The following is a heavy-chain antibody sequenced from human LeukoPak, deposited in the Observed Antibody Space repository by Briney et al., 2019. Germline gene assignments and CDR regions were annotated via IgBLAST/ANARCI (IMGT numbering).Heavy chain of an antibody. CDR3: ARVDYDVSTGYQNYFEF. CDR1: GFTFSNYA. V-gene: IGHV3-23*01. D-gene: IGHD3-9*01. Sequence: PGGSLRLSCAASGFTFSNYAMSWVRQAPGKGLEWVSDINGSGGRTYYADSVKGRFTISRDNSKNTLYLQMNSLRAEDTAVYYCARVDYDVSTGYQNYFEFWGQGTLVTVSS. CDR2: INGSGGRT. J-gene: IGHJ4*02.